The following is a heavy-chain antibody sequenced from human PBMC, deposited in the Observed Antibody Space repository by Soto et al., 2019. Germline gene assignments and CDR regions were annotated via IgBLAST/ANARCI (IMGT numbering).Heavy chain of an antibody. CDR2: ISFDNRTI. CDR3: AREGWPLLPSCIDV. D-gene: IGHD2-15*01. V-gene: IGHV3-48*02. J-gene: IGHJ6*02. Sequence: EVQLVESGGGLIQRGGSLRLSCAASGFSFGHYSMNWVRQAPGKGPEWVSYISFDNRTINDADSVKGRFIITRDNAKKSLYLQIHSLTDEDAVVYYSAREGWPLLPSCIDVWGQGTTVTVSS. CDR1: GFSFGHYS.